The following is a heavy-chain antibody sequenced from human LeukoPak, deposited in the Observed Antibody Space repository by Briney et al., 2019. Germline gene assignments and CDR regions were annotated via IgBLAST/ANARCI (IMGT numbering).Heavy chain of an antibody. CDR3: ARATIYYYGSGSYYNT. V-gene: IGHV1-2*02. CDR2: INPNSGGT. J-gene: IGHJ5*02. CDR1: GYTFTGYY. D-gene: IGHD3-10*01. Sequence: ASVKVSCKASGYTFTGYYMHWVRQAPGQGLEWMGWINPNSGGTNYAQKFQGRVTMTRDTSISTAYMELSRLRADDTAVYYCARATIYYYGSGSYYNTWGQGTLVTVSS.